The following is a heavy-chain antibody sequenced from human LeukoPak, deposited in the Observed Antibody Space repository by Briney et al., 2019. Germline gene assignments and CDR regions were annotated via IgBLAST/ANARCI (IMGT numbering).Heavy chain of an antibody. CDR3: ATYINWVAGDV. J-gene: IGHJ6*02. V-gene: IGHV3-7*01. D-gene: IGHD1-1*01. Sequence: PGGSLRLSCAASGFAFSNSWMRWVRQAPGKGLEWVANINHEGGDIHYVDSVKGRFTISRDNAKDSLYLQMNSLRAEDTAVYYCATYINWVAGDVWGQGTTVTVSS. CDR2: INHEGGDI. CDR1: GFAFSNSW.